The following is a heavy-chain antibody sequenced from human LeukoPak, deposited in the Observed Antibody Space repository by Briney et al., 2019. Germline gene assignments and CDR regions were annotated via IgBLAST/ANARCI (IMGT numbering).Heavy chain of an antibody. D-gene: IGHD3-22*01. V-gene: IGHV3-66*01. Sequence: GGSLRLSCAVSGFTVISTHMSWVRQAPGKGLEWVSIIYRGGSTYYTDSVRGRFTIARDEFKNTVHLQMNSLRAEDTAVYYCARGGAVPSSGYTNYFDYWGQGTLVTASS. CDR3: ARGGAVPSSGYTNYFDY. CDR2: IYRGGST. J-gene: IGHJ4*02. CDR1: GFTVISTH.